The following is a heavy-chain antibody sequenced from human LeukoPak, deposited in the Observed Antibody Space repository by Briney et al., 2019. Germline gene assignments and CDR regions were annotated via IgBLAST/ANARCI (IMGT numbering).Heavy chain of an antibody. J-gene: IGHJ4*02. Sequence: ASVTVSCKASGCTFPSYGISGLRQAPGQGVEWMGWISAYNGNTNYAQKLQGRVTMTTDTSTSTAYMELRSLRSDDTAVYYCARDDTYYYDSSGIDYWGQGTLVTVSS. CDR1: GCTFPSYG. CDR2: ISAYNGNT. CDR3: ARDDTYYYDSSGIDY. V-gene: IGHV1-18*01. D-gene: IGHD3-22*01.